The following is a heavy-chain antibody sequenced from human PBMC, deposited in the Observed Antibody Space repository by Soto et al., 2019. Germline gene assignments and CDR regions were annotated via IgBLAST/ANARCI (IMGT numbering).Heavy chain of an antibody. CDR2: ISGSGGST. CDR1: GFTFSSYA. V-gene: IGHV3-23*01. CDR3: AKDTSFSGVAVAGAPRNRYYFDY. D-gene: IGHD6-19*01. J-gene: IGHJ4*02. Sequence: PGGSLRLSCAASGFTFSSYAMSWVRQAPGKGLEWVSAISGSGGSTYYADSVKGRFTISRDNSKNTLYLQMNSLRAEDTAVYYCAKDTSFSGVAVAGAPRNRYYFDYWGQGTLVTVSS.